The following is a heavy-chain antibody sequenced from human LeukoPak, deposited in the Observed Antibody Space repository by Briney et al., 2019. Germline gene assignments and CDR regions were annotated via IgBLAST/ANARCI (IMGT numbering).Heavy chain of an antibody. CDR2: INHSGNT. J-gene: IGHJ5*02. CDR1: GGSFSHYY. D-gene: IGHD3-3*01. V-gene: IGHV4-34*01. Sequence: PSETLSLTCAVYGGSFSHYYWSWIRQPPGKGLEWIGEINHSGNTNYNPSLMSQVTISVDTPKNQFSLKLSSVTAADTAVYYCAVTYYDFWSGYPNNWFDPWGQGTLVTVSS. CDR3: AVTYYDFWSGYPNNWFDP.